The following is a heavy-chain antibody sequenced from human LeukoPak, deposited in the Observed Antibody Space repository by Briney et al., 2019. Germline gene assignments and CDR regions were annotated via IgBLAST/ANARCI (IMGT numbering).Heavy chain of an antibody. CDR3: ARGRGGFSGYENFDY. Sequence: GESLKISCMASGYTFSNFWIGWVRQKSGQGLEFMGVIYPGDSDTTYSPSFQGQVTVSADRSIRTTYLQWTSLEASDSAIYYCARGRGGFSGYENFDYWGQGTMVTVS. CDR2: IYPGDSDT. J-gene: IGHJ4*02. V-gene: IGHV5-51*01. CDR1: GYTFSNFW. D-gene: IGHD5-12*01.